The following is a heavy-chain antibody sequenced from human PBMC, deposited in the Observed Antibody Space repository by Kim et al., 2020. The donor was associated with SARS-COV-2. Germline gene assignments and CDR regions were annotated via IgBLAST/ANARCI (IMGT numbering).Heavy chain of an antibody. V-gene: IGHV3-43*02. CDR2: ISAGGGST. CDR3: AKDPTGYYSRYYYYDDMDV. Sequence: GGSLRLSCAASGFTFNNYAMHWVRQAPGKGLEWVSRISAGGGSTYYADSVKGRFTISRDNSKNSLYLQMNSLRTEDTAMYYCAKDPTGYYSRYYYYDDMDVWGQGTTVTVSS. D-gene: IGHD3-9*01. J-gene: IGHJ6*02. CDR1: GFTFNNYA.